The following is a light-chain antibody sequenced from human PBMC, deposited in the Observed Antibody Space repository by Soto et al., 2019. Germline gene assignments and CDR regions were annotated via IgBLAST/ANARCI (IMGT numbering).Light chain of an antibody. CDR1: SGDVGGYNY. CDR2: EVS. V-gene: IGLV2-8*01. J-gene: IGLJ1*01. Sequence: HSALTQPPSASGSPGQSVTISCTGTSGDVGGYNYVSWYQQHPGKAPKLMIFEVSERPSGVPDRFSASKSGNTASLTVSGLQAEDEADYYCSSYAGSNNYVFGTGTKVTVL. CDR3: SSYAGSNNYV.